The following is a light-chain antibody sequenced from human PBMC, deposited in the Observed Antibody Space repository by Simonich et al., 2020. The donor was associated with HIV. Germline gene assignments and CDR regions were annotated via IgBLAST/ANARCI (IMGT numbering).Light chain of an antibody. CDR3: HQYNKWPPGFT. CDR2: DES. V-gene: IGKV3-15*01. J-gene: IGKJ3*01. Sequence: EIVMTQSPATLFVSPGENAPLSCRASQSVSSHLAWYQQKPGQSPRLLIYDESNRAAGIPARFSGSGSGTEFTLTISSMQSEDLAVYYCHQYNKWPPGFTFGPGTKVDIK. CDR1: QSVSSH.